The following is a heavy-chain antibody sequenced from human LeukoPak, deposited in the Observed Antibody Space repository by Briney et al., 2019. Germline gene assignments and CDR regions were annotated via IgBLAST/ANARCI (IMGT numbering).Heavy chain of an antibody. CDR2: IYTSGST. J-gene: IGHJ4*02. CDR3: ATYYYDSSRYYFDY. Sequence: SETLSLTCTVSGGSISSYYWSWIRQPAGKGLEWIGRIYTSGSTNYNPSLKSRVTISVDTSKNQFSLKLSSVTAADTAVYYCATYYYDSSRYYFDYWGQGTLVTVSS. V-gene: IGHV4-4*07. D-gene: IGHD3-22*01. CDR1: GGSISSYY.